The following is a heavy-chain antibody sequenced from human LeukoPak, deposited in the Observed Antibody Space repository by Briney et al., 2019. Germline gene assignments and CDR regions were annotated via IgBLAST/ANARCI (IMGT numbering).Heavy chain of an antibody. CDR3: ARDPSIAVAGIYGMDV. D-gene: IGHD6-19*01. CDR1: GGSISSGSYY. J-gene: IGHJ6*02. V-gene: IGHV4-61*02. CDR2: IYTSGST. Sequence: PSQTLSLTCTVSGGSISSGSYYWSWLRQPAGTGLEWIERIYTSGSTNYNPSLKSRVTISVDTSKNQFSLKLGSVTAADTAVYYCARDPSIAVAGIYGMDVWGQGATVTVSS.